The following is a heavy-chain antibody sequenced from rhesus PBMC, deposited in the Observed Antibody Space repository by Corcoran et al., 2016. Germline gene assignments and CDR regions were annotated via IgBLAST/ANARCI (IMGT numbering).Heavy chain of an antibody. CDR1: GFTFSRYG. CDR3: AKVGYSGSRDRFDF. D-gene: IGHD6-25*01. Sequence: EVQLVETGGGLVQPGGSLKLSCAASGFTFSRYGMSWVRQAPGKGLEWVSAITSGVGSTEYADSVKGRCTSSRDNSKNTLSLQMNSLRVEDTAVYYCAKVGYSGSRDRFDFWGQGLRVTVSS. CDR2: ITSGVGST. V-gene: IGHV3S5*01. J-gene: IGHJ3*01.